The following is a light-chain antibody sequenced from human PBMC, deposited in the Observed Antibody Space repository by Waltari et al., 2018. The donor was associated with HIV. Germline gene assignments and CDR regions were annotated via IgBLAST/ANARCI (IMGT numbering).Light chain of an antibody. V-gene: IGKV3-20*01. CDR1: QTVYSDY. CDR3: QQYGRSAT. CDR2: GAS. Sequence: EFVLTPSPATLSSSPGERATLSCRASQTVYSDYLAWYQQKPAHAPRLLISGASRRATGIPDRFSGSGSGTDFTLTISRLEPEDFAVYYCQQYGRSATFGQGTKVEIK. J-gene: IGKJ1*01.